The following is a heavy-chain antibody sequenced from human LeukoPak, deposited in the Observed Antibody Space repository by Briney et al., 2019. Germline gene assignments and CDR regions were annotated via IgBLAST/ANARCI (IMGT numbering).Heavy chain of an antibody. CDR3: AKDAVAPGSGGDYFDY. CDR2: IKQDGSVK. Sequence: GGSLRLSCVVSGFTFSTYWMSWVRQAPGKGLECVATIKQDGSVKNYGDSVQGRFTISRDNAKNSLYLQMHSLRVEDTAVYSCAKDAVAPGSGGDYFDYWGQGTLVTVSS. D-gene: IGHD3-10*01. CDR1: GFTFSTYW. V-gene: IGHV3-7*03. J-gene: IGHJ4*02.